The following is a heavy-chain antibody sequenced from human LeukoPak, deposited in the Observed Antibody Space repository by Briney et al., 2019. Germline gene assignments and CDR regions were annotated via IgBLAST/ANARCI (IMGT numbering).Heavy chain of an antibody. Sequence: ASVNVSCKASGYTFTSYYMHWVRQAPGQGLEWMGIINPSGGSTSYAQKFQGRVTMTRDTSTSTVYMELSSLRSEDTAVYYCASWDPRYNWNDDGLDYWGQGTLVTVSS. V-gene: IGHV1-46*01. CDR2: INPSGGST. D-gene: IGHD1-1*01. CDR1: GYTFTSYY. CDR3: ASWDPRYNWNDDGLDY. J-gene: IGHJ4*02.